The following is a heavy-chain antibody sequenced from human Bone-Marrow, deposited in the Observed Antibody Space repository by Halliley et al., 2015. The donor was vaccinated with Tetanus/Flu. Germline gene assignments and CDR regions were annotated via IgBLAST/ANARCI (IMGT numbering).Heavy chain of an antibody. Sequence: TLSLTCTVSGGSISPYYWSWIRQPPGKGLECIGYIYYMGSTNYYPSLESRVTISLDTSKNQFSLKLTSVTAADTAVYYCARMVHAFDIWGQGTMVTVSS. CDR1: GGSISPYY. CDR2: IYYMGST. J-gene: IGHJ3*02. CDR3: ARMVHAFDI. V-gene: IGHV4-59*08. D-gene: IGHD6-13*01.